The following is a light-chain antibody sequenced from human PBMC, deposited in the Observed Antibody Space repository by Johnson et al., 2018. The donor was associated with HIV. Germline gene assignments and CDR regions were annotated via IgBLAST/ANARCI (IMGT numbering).Light chain of an antibody. J-gene: IGLJ1*01. CDR2: ESN. V-gene: IGLV1-51*02. Sequence: QSVLTQPPSVSAAPGQKVTISCSGSSSNIGNNYVSWYQQLPGTAPKLLIYESNKRPSGIPDRFSGSKSGTSATLRITGLQTGDEADYYCGTWDSSLRENVFGTGTKVTVL. CDR3: GTWDSSLRENV. CDR1: SSNIGNNY.